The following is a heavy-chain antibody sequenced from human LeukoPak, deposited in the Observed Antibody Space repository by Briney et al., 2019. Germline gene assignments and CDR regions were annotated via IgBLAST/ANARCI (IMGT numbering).Heavy chain of an antibody. V-gene: IGHV3-33*08. Sequence: PGGSLRLSCAASGFTFSSYGMHWVRQAPGKGLEWVAVIWYDGSNKYYADSVKGRFTISRDNSKNTLYLQMNSLRAEGTAVYYCARDDGIAAAGVDYWGQGTLVTVSS. D-gene: IGHD6-13*01. CDR1: GFTFSSYG. J-gene: IGHJ4*02. CDR3: ARDDGIAAAGVDY. CDR2: IWYDGSNK.